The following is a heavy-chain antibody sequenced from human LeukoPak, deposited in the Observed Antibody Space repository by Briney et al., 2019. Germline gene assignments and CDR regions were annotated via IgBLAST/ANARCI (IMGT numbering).Heavy chain of an antibody. Sequence: GGSLRLSCAPSGFTFSSYSMQWVRQTPGKGLEWGGIMSNSGENTFYGEAVKGRFTIPRDNSQNTLYLQMNSLRPEDTAVYYCAKGGASVTRYVDYWGQGTLVTVSS. CDR2: MSNSGENT. J-gene: IGHJ4*02. D-gene: IGHD4-17*01. CDR3: AKGGASVTRYVDY. CDR1: GFTFSSYS. V-gene: IGHV3-30*18.